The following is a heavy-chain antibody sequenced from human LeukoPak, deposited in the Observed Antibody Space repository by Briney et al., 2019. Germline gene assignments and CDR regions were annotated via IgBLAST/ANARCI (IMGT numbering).Heavy chain of an antibody. Sequence: SETLSLTCTVSGGSISSYYWSWIRQPPGKGLEWIGYIYYSGSTNYNPSLKSRVTISVDTSKNQFSLKLSSVTAADTAVYYCARVPQGYGSGPRGYYYYGMDVWGQGTTVTVSS. CDR2: IYYSGST. D-gene: IGHD3-10*01. CDR3: ARVPQGYGSGPRGYYYYGMDV. V-gene: IGHV4-59*01. CDR1: GGSISSYY. J-gene: IGHJ6*02.